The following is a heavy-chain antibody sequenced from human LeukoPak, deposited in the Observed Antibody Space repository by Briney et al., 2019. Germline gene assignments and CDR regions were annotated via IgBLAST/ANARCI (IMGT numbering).Heavy chain of an antibody. Sequence: GGSLRLSCAAYGFTFSDYYMSWIRQAPGKGLEWVSYISSSGSTIYYADSVKGRFTISRDNAKNSLYLQMNSLRAEDTAVYYCARALAAQQLVHDWFDPWGQGTLVTVSP. CDR1: GFTFSDYY. CDR3: ARALAAQQLVHDWFDP. D-gene: IGHD6-13*01. CDR2: ISSSGSTI. J-gene: IGHJ5*02. V-gene: IGHV3-11*01.